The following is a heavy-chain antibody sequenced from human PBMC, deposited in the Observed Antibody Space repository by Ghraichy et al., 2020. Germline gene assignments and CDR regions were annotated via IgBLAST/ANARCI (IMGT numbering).Heavy chain of an antibody. Sequence: VANIKEDGSDKYYVNSVKGRFTISRDNATDSLYLQMNSLRTDDTALYFCARATRHSWDYGGQGTLVTVSS. V-gene: IGHV3-7*01. D-gene: IGHD6-13*01. J-gene: IGHJ4*02. CDR3: ARATRHSWDY. CDR2: IKEDGSDK.